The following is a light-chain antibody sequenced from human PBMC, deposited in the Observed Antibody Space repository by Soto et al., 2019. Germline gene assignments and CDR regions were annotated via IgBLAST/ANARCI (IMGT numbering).Light chain of an antibody. Sequence: GMTQSPGTLSVSPGETVTLACRASQSININLAWYQQKPGQAPRLLIYGASTRATGFPARFSGSGSGTDFTLTISSLQSEDFAVYYCQQYYDWPITFGQGTRLEIK. CDR3: QQYYDWPIT. CDR1: QSININ. J-gene: IGKJ5*01. V-gene: IGKV3-15*01. CDR2: GAS.